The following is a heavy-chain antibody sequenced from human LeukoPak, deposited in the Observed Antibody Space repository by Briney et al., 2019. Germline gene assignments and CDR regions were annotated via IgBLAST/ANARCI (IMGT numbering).Heavy chain of an antibody. Sequence: GGSLRLSCAASGFTVSNNYMSWVRQAPGKGLEWVSLIYSGGTTYYADSVKGRFTISRDNSKNTLYLQMNSLRADDTAVYYCAGVDAAMPDAFDIWGQGTTVTVSS. CDR2: IYSGGTT. CDR1: GFTVSNNY. CDR3: AGVDAAMPDAFDI. J-gene: IGHJ3*02. V-gene: IGHV3-53*05. D-gene: IGHD5-18*01.